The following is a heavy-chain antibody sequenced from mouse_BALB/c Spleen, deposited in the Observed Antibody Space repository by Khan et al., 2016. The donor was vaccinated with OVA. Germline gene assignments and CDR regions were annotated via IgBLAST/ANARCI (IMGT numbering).Heavy chain of an antibody. J-gene: IGHJ3*01. Sequence: VQLKQSGPELMRPGASVKISCKASGYSFTTYYIHWVKQSHGKSLEWIGYIDPFNGVTSYNQKFNGKATLTVDKSSSTAYMHLSSLTSEDSAVYYCARHGYVAWFAYWGQGTLVTVSA. CDR1: GYSFTTYY. V-gene: IGHV1S135*01. CDR3: ARHGYVAWFAY. D-gene: IGHD2-2*01. CDR2: IDPFNGVT.